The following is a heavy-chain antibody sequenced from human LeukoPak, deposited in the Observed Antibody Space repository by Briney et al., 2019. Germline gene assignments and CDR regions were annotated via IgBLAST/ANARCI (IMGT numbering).Heavy chain of an antibody. V-gene: IGHV4-34*01. CDR3: ARGRGYSYGYGFYGMDV. CDR1: GGSFSGYY. Sequence: PSETLSLTCAVYGGSFSGYYWSWIRQPPGKGLEWIGEINHSGSTNYNPSLKSRVTISVDTSKNQFSLKLSSVTAADTAVYYCARGRGYSYGYGFYGMDVWGQGTTVTVSS. CDR2: INHSGST. D-gene: IGHD5-18*01. J-gene: IGHJ6*02.